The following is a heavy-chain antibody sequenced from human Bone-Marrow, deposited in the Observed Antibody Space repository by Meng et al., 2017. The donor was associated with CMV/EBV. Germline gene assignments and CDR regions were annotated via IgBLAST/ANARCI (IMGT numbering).Heavy chain of an antibody. CDR3: ARDAGYCSSTSCLQPFDY. D-gene: IGHD2-2*01. V-gene: IGHV3-21*01. CDR2: ISSSSYI. CDR1: GFTFSSYS. Sequence: GESLKISCAASGFTFSSYSMNWVRQAPGKGLEWVSSISSSSYIYYADSVKGRFTISRDNAKNSLYLQMNSLRAEDTAVYYCARDAGYCSSTSCLQPFDYWGQGTLVTVSS. J-gene: IGHJ4*02.